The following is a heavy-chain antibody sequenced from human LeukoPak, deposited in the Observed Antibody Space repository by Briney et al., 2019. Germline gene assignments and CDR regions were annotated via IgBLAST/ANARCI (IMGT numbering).Heavy chain of an antibody. CDR1: GGSISGSSYY. J-gene: IGHJ4*02. CDR3: AREWPRSEDGETSPYFDY. D-gene: IGHD4-17*01. CDR2: IYYSGST. Sequence: PSETLSLTCTVSGGSISGSSYYWGWIRQPPGKGLEWIGSIYYSGSTYYNPSLKSRVTISVDTSKNQFSLKLSSVTAADTAVYYCAREWPRSEDGETSPYFDYWGQGTLVTVSS. V-gene: IGHV4-39*07.